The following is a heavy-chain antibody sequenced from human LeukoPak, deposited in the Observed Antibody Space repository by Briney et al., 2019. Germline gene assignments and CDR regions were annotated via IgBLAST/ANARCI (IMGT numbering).Heavy chain of an antibody. D-gene: IGHD2-21*02. CDR2: ISAYNGHT. CDR3: AREGDCGGDCYPAGYSFDC. J-gene: IGHJ4*02. CDR1: GYTFTNYG. V-gene: IGHV1-18*01. Sequence: GASVKVSCKASGYTFTNYGISWVRQAPGQGLEWMGWISAYNGHTNYAQKLQGRVTMTTDTSTSTAYMELRSLRSDDTAVYYCAREGDCGGDCYPAGYSFDCWGQGTLVTVSS.